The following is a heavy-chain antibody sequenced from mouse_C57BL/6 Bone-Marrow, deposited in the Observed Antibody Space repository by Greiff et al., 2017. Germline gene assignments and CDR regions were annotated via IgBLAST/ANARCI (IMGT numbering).Heavy chain of an antibody. V-gene: IGHV1-19*01. J-gene: IGHJ3*01. CDR1: GYTFTDYY. D-gene: IGHD2-2*01. Sequence: VQLQQSGPVLVKPGASVKMSCKASGYTFTDYYMNWVKQSHGKSLEWIGVINPYNGGTSYNQQFKGKATLTVDKSSSTAYMELNSLTSEDSAVYYCARGNGYPGAYWGQGTLVTVSA. CDR3: ARGNGYPGAY. CDR2: INPYNGGT.